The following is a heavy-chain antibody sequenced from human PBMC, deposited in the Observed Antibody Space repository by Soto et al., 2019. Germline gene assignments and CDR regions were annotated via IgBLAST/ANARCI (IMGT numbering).Heavy chain of an antibody. CDR2: IKQDGSEK. J-gene: IGHJ3*02. Sequence: EVQLVESGGGLVQPGGSLRLSCAASGFTFSSYWMSWVRQAPGKGLEWVANIKQDGSEKYYVDSVKGRFTISRDNAKNLLDLQMSIMTAEDAALYYCARHLYCAYEAAFDIWGQGTMVTVSS. CDR3: ARHLYCAYEAAFDI. V-gene: IGHV3-7*02. D-gene: IGHD2-21*01. CDR1: GFTFSSYW.